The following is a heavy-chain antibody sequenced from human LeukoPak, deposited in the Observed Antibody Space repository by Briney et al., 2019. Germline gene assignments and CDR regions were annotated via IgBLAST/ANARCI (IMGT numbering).Heavy chain of an antibody. CDR1: GGSMSRH. V-gene: IGHV4-59*11. CDR2: ISHTAST. Sequence: PSETLSLTCTVSGGSMSRHWSWIRQSPGKGLEWIGYISHTASTNYNPSLKSRVTLSIDTSKSQLSFQLTSVTAADTAVYYCAREKSPERKTWLQLGAFDVWGQGTVVTVSS. J-gene: IGHJ3*01. D-gene: IGHD5-24*01. CDR3: AREKSPERKTWLQLGAFDV.